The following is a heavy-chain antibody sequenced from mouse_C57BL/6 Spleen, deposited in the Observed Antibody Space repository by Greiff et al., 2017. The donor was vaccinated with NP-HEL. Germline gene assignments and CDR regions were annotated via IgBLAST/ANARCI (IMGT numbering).Heavy chain of an antibody. CDR1: GYAFSSSW. V-gene: IGHV1-82*01. CDR2: IYPGDGDT. J-gene: IGHJ2*01. D-gene: IGHD1-1*01. CDR3: SRGEYGSEVDY. Sequence: QVQLQQSGPELVKPGASVKISCKASGYAFSSSWMNWVKQRPGKGLEWIGRIYPGDGDTKYNGKFKGKATLTADKSSSTAYMQLSSLTSEDSAVYFCSRGEYGSEVDYWGQGTTLTVSS.